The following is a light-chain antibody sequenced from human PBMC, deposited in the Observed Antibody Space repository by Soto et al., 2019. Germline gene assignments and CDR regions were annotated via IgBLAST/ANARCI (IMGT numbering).Light chain of an antibody. V-gene: IGKV3-20*01. CDR1: QSVSSSY. J-gene: IGKJ1*01. Sequence: EIVLTQSPGTLSLSPGERATLSCRASQSVSSSYLAWYQQKHGQAPRLLIYGASSSATGIPDRFSGSGSGTDFTLTISRLEPEDFAVYYCQQYGSSPQTFGQGTKVEI. CDR3: QQYGSSPQT. CDR2: GAS.